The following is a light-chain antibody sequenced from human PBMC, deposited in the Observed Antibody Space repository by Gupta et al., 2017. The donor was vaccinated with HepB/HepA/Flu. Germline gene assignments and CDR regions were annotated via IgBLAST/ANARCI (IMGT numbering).Light chain of an antibody. Sequence: DIQLTQSPSFLSASVGERVTITCRASQGISTYLAWYQQKPGKAPKLLIYATSTLQTGVPSRFSGRGSGTEFTLTVNSRQTEDFETYYCQQPLGLTFGGGTRVEIK. CDR1: QGISTY. CDR2: ATS. J-gene: IGKJ4*01. CDR3: QQPLGLT. V-gene: IGKV1-9*01.